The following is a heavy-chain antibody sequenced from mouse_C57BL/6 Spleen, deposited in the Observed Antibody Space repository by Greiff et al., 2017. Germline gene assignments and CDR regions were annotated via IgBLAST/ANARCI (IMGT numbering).Heavy chain of an antibody. Sequence: EVNLVESGGGLVKPGGSLKLSCAASGFTFSDYGMHWVRQAPEKGLEWVAYISSGSSTIYYADTVKGRFTISRDNAKNTLFLQMTSLRSEDTAMYYCARDYGNSLAWFAYWGQGTLVTVSA. D-gene: IGHD2-1*01. CDR3: ARDYGNSLAWFAY. V-gene: IGHV5-17*01. J-gene: IGHJ3*01. CDR2: ISSGSSTI. CDR1: GFTFSDYG.